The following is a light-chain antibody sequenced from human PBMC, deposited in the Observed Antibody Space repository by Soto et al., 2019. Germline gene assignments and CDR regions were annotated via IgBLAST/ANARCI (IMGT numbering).Light chain of an antibody. CDR1: SSDVAGYNY. Sequence: QSVLTQPRSVSGSPGQSVTISCTGTSSDVAGYNYVSWYQQHPGKAPKVMIYDVTKRPSGVPDRFSGSKSGNTASLTISGLQAEDEADYYCCSYGGRHTLGVFGTGTKLTVL. J-gene: IGLJ1*01. V-gene: IGLV2-11*01. CDR3: CSYGGRHTLGV. CDR2: DVT.